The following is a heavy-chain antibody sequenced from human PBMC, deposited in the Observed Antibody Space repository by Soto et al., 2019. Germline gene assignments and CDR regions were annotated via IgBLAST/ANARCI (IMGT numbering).Heavy chain of an antibody. CDR2: ISSSSSYI. V-gene: IGHV3-21*01. CDR1: GFSFSSYS. Sequence: EVQLVESGGGLVKPGGSLRLSCAASGFSFSSYSMNWVHQAPGKGLEWVSSISSSSSYIYYADSVKGRFTISRDNAKNSRYLQMYSLRAEDTAVYYCARVVDYYDPYYYYGMDVWGQGTTVTVSS. D-gene: IGHD3-22*01. CDR3: ARVVDYYDPYYYYGMDV. J-gene: IGHJ6*02.